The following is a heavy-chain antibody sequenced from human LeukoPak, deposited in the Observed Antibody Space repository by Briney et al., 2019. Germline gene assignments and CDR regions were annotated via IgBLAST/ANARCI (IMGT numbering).Heavy chain of an antibody. CDR3: ASLGGGSPY. CDR1: GYSISSGHF. CDR2: IYGSRTT. V-gene: IGHV4-38-2*02. J-gene: IGHJ4*02. D-gene: IGHD3-16*01. Sequence: SETLSLTCTVSGYSISSGHFWCCIRQPPGKGLEWIGSIYGSRTTYYDPPLSSRVSISADTSTNHFSLALSSVTAADTALYFCASLGGGSPYWGQGTLVTVSS.